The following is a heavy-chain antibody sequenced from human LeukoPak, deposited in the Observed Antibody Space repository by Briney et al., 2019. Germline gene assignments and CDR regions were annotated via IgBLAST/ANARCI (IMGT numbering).Heavy chain of an antibody. V-gene: IGHV3-74*01. D-gene: IGHD6-6*01. CDR1: GFSISSYW. CDR2: INSDGSST. CDR3: VRGLSGYSSSLGY. Sequence: GGSLRLSYVASGFSISSYWMHWVRQAPGKGLVWVSRINSDGSSTSYADSVKGRFTISRDNAKNTLYLQMNSLRAEETAVFYCVRGLSGYSSSLGYWGQGTLVTVSS. J-gene: IGHJ4*02.